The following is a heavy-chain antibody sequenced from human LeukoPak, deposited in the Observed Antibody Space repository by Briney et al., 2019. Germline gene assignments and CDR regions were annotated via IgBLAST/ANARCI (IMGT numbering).Heavy chain of an antibody. V-gene: IGHV1-2*02. J-gene: IGHJ4*02. Sequence: GASVKVSCKASGYTFTSYGISWVRQAPGQGLEWMGWINPDSGGTNYAQKFQGRVTMTRDTSISTAYMELSRLRSDDAAVYYCARVGIDSSGYYSYWGQGTLVTVSS. D-gene: IGHD3-22*01. CDR3: ARVGIDSSGYYSY. CDR2: INPDSGGT. CDR1: GYTFTSYG.